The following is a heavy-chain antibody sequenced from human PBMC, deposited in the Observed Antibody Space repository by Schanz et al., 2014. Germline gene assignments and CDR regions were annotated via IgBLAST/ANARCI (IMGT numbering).Heavy chain of an antibody. CDR3: ARANCRRKINFDC. V-gene: IGHV3-30-3*01. D-gene: IGHD2-21*01. J-gene: IGHJ4*02. CDR2: ISYDGRNK. CDR1: GFTLSSYA. Sequence: QVQLVESGGGLVKPGGSLRLSCAAYGFTLSSYAMHWVRQAPGKGLEWVAVISYDGRNKYYADSVKGRFTISRDNSKNTLYLQMNSLRAEDTAVYYCARANCRRKINFDCWGRGTLVTVSS.